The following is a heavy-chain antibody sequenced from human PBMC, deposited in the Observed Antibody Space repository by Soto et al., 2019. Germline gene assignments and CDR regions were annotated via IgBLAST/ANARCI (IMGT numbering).Heavy chain of an antibody. J-gene: IGHJ5*02. Sequence: QVQLVESGGGVVQPGRSLRLSCAASGFTFSSYGMHWVRQAPGKGLEWVAVISYDGSNKYYADSVKGRFTISRDNSKNTLYLQMNSLRAEDTAVYYCAKNPIAVAAIYGFDPWGQGTVVTVSS. V-gene: IGHV3-30*18. CDR2: ISYDGSNK. D-gene: IGHD6-19*01. CDR3: AKNPIAVAAIYGFDP. CDR1: GFTFSSYG.